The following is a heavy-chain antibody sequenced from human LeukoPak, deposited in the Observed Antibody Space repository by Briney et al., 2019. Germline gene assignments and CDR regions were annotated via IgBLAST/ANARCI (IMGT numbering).Heavy chain of an antibody. CDR3: ARDCSSGRDF. Sequence: PGGSLRLSCAASGFTFSTKWMSWVRQAPGKGLEWVATINQDGSDQYYGDSVKGRLTISRDNAKNSLDLQMNSLRAEDTAVYYCARDCSSGRDFWGQGTLVTVSS. CDR1: GFTFSTKW. D-gene: IGHD2-2*01. CDR2: INQDGSDQ. J-gene: IGHJ4*02. V-gene: IGHV3-7*04.